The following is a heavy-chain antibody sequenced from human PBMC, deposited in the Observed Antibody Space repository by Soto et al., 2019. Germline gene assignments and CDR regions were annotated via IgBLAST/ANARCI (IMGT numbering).Heavy chain of an antibody. CDR3: ARSHTVTIFGVVIAPYYYYGMDV. V-gene: IGHV1-69*13. J-gene: IGHJ6*02. CDR1: GGTFSSYA. CDR2: IIPIFGTA. D-gene: IGHD3-3*01. Sequence: GASVKVSCKASGGTFSSYAISWVRQAPGQGLEWMGGIIPIFGTANYAQKFQGRVTITADESTSTAYMELSSLRSEDTAVYYCARSHTVTIFGVVIAPYYYYGMDVWGQGTTVTVSS.